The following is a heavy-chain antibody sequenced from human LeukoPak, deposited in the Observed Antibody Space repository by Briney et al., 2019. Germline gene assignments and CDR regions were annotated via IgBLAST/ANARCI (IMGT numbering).Heavy chain of an antibody. CDR2: IYYSGST. D-gene: IGHD5/OR15-5a*01. J-gene: IGHJ4*02. CDR1: GGSISSSSYY. V-gene: IGHV4-39*01. Sequence: SETLSLTCTVSGGSISSSSYYWGWIRQPPGKGLEWIGSIYYSGSTYYNPSLKSRVTISVDTPKSQFSLKLSSVTAADTAVYYCARQGMGVSTLNPRDFDYWGQGTLVTVSS. CDR3: ARQGMGVSTLNPRDFDY.